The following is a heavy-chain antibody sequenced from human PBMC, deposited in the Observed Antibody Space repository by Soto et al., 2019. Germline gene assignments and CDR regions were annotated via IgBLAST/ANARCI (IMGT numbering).Heavy chain of an antibody. CDR1: GFTFSTFG. D-gene: IGHD2-15*01. J-gene: IGHJ4*02. CDR3: AKERPRYCSGGSCPFDY. V-gene: IGHV3-30*18. CDR2: ISYAGRKK. Sequence: SGGGVVQPGRSLRLSCTASGFTFSTFGMHWVRQAPGKGLEWVAVISYAGRKKYYADSVRGRFTISTDNSNNTLYLQMDSLRPDDTSVYYCAKERPRYCSGGSCPFDYWGQGTLVTVSS.